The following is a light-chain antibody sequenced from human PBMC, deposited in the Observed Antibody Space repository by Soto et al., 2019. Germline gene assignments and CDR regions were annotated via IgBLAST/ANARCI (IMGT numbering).Light chain of an antibody. Sequence: DIQMTLSPSSVSASIGDTVTITCRASQDISTLLAWYQQKPGKAPKLLIYGASTLESGVPSRFSGRGSGTDFTLTISSLQPEDFATYFCQQADSFPLTFGGGTKVEIK. CDR2: GAS. CDR1: QDISTL. CDR3: QQADSFPLT. V-gene: IGKV1D-12*01. J-gene: IGKJ4*01.